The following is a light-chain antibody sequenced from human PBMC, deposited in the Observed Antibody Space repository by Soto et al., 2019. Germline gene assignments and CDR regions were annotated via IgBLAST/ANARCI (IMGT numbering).Light chain of an antibody. Sequence: QAVVTQPPSTSETPGQRVTISCSGSSSNIETNTVNWYQQLPGTAPKLLIYRNHQRPSGVPDRFSGSKSGTSASLAISGLQSEDEADYYCAAWDDSLNGVVFGGGTKLTVL. CDR3: AAWDDSLNGVV. J-gene: IGLJ2*01. V-gene: IGLV1-44*01. CDR2: RNH. CDR1: SSNIETNT.